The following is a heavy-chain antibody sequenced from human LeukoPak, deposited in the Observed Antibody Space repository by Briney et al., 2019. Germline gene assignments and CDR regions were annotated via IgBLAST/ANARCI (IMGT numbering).Heavy chain of an antibody. J-gene: IGHJ3*02. Sequence: SETLSLTCAVYGGSFSGYYWSWIRQPPGKGLEWIGEINHSGSTNYNQSLKSRVTISVDTSKNQFSLKLSSVTAADTAVYYCARGIAVASAADAFDIWGQGTMVTVSS. CDR2: INHSGST. CDR1: GGSFSGYY. D-gene: IGHD6-19*01. CDR3: ARGIAVASAADAFDI. V-gene: IGHV4-34*01.